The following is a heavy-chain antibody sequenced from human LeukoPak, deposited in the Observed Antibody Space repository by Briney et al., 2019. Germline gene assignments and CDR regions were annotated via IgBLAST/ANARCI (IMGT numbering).Heavy chain of an antibody. CDR3: ARGVGATMGYYYYYGMDV. CDR1: GYTFTRYY. V-gene: IGHV1-2*02. J-gene: IGHJ6*02. CDR2: INPNSGGT. Sequence: ASVKVSCKASGYTFTRYYMHWVRQAPGPGLEWMGWINPNSGGTNYAQNFQGRVTMTRDTSISTAYMELSRLRSDDTAVYYCARGVGATMGYYYYYGMDVWGQGTTVTVSS. D-gene: IGHD1-26*01.